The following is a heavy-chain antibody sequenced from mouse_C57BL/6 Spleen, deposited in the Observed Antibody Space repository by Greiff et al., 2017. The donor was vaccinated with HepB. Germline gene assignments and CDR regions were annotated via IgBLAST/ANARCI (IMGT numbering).Heavy chain of an antibody. J-gene: IGHJ2*01. Sequence: EVQLMESGGDLVKPGGSLKLSCAASGFTFSSYGMSWVRQTPDKRLEWVATISSGGSYTYYPGSVKGRFTISRDNAKNTLYLQMSSLKSEDTAMYYCARPSYYALYFDYWGQGTTLTVSS. CDR1: GFTFSSYG. D-gene: IGHD2-10*01. V-gene: IGHV5-6*01. CDR2: ISSGGSYT. CDR3: ARPSYYALYFDY.